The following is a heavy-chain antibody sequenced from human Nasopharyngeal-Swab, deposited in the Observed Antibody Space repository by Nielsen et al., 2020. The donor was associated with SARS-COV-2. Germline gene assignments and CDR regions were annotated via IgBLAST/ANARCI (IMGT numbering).Heavy chain of an antibody. D-gene: IGHD3-22*01. Sequence: ASVKVSCKASGYTFTSYGISWVRQAPGQGLEWMGWISAYNGNTNYAQKLQGRVTMTTDTSTSTAYMELRSLRSDDAAVYYCAGISYSSGYYYYYYYGMDVWGQGTTVTVSS. CDR2: ISAYNGNT. CDR3: AGISYSSGYYYYYYYGMDV. J-gene: IGHJ6*02. V-gene: IGHV1-18*01. CDR1: GYTFTSYG.